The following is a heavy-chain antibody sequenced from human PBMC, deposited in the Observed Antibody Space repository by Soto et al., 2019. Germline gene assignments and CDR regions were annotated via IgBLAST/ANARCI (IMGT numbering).Heavy chain of an antibody. Sequence: QVQLVQSGAEVKKPGSSVKVSCKASGGTVSSYTISWVRQAPGQGLEWMGRIIPILGIANYAQKFQGRVTITADKSTSTAYMELSSLRSEDTAVYYCARCNWNYALLGFDPWGQGTLVTVSS. J-gene: IGHJ5*02. CDR3: ARCNWNYALLGFDP. CDR2: IIPILGIA. CDR1: GGTVSSYT. V-gene: IGHV1-69*02. D-gene: IGHD1-7*01.